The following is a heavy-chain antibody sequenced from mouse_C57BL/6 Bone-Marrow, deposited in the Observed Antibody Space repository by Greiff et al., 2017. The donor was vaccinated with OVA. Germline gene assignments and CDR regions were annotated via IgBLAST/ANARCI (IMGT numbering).Heavy chain of an antibody. Sequence: EVKVVESGGGLVKPGGSLTLSCAASGFTFSDYGMHWVRQAPEKGLEWVAYISSGSSTIYYADPVKGRFTLSRDNANNTLFLQMNSLRSEDTAMDYCAREVDSDVDAMGCWGQGTSVTVSS. J-gene: IGHJ4*01. CDR1: GFTFSDYG. CDR3: AREVDSDVDAMGC. V-gene: IGHV5-17*01. CDR2: ISSGSSTI. D-gene: IGHD2-4*01.